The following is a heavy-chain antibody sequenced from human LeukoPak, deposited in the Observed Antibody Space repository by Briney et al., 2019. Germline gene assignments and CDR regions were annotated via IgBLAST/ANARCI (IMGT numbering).Heavy chain of an antibody. V-gene: IGHV4-59*01. D-gene: IGHD5-12*01. CDR2: INYSGST. Sequence: SETLSLTCTVSGGSISSYYWSWIRQPPGKGLEWIGYINYSGSTNYNPSLKSRVTISVDTSKNQFSLKLSSVTAADTAVYYCAGGGPYDVVFDYWGQGTLVTVSS. CDR3: AGGGPYDVVFDY. CDR1: GGSISSYY. J-gene: IGHJ4*02.